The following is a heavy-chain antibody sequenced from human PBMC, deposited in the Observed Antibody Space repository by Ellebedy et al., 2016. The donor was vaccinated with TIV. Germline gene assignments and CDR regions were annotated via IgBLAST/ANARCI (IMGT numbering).Heavy chain of an antibody. D-gene: IGHD6-19*01. V-gene: IGHV1-2*02. J-gene: IGHJ4*02. CDR1: GYTFTGYY. CDR3: ASVGAVAGLTFSFDY. CDR2: INPNSGGT. Sequence: ASVKVSXKASGYTFTGYYMHWVRQAPGQGLEWMGWINPNSGGTNYAQKFQGRVTMTRDTSISTAYMELSSLRSEDTAVYYCASVGAVAGLTFSFDYWGQGTLVTVSS.